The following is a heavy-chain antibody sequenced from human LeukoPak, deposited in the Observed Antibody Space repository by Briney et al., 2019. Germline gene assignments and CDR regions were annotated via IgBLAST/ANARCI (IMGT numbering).Heavy chain of an antibody. CDR2: ITGSGGGT. CDR3: AKDREVLRSLEWFFDY. D-gene: IGHD3-3*01. Sequence: GGSLRLSCAASGFTFSTYAMSWARQAPGKGLEWVSGITGSGGGTYYADSVKGRFTISRDNSKNTLYLQMNSLRAEDTAVYSCAKDREVLRSLEWFFDYWGQGTLVTVSS. J-gene: IGHJ4*02. CDR1: GFTFSTYA. V-gene: IGHV3-23*01.